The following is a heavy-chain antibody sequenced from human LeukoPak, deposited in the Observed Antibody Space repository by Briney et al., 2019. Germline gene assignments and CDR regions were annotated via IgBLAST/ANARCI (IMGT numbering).Heavy chain of an antibody. CDR3: ARDQLGAVLYFDY. CDR2: ISGSGGST. V-gene: IGHV3-23*01. CDR1: GFTFSSYA. Sequence: PGGSLRLSCAASGFTFSSYAISWVRQAPGKGLEWVSAISGSGGSTYYADSVKGRFTISRDNSKNTLYLQINSLRVEDTAVYYCARDQLGAVLYFDYWGQGALVTVSS. D-gene: IGHD1-1*01. J-gene: IGHJ4*02.